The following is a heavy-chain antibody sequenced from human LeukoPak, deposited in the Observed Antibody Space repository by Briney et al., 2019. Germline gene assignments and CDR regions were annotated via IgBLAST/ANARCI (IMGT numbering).Heavy chain of an antibody. CDR3: ARRTVTTGALGY. Sequence: GESLKISCQGSGYTFTSYWIAWVRQMPGEGLEWMGIIYPGDSDTRYSPSFQGQATISADKSISTAYLQWSSLRASDTAMYYCARRTVTTGALGYWGQGTLVTVSS. D-gene: IGHD4-17*01. J-gene: IGHJ4*02. CDR2: IYPGDSDT. V-gene: IGHV5-51*01. CDR1: GYTFTSYW.